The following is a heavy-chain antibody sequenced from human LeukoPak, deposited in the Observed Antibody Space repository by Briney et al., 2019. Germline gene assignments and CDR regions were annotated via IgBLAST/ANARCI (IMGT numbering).Heavy chain of an antibody. D-gene: IGHD4-17*01. Sequence: GGSLRLSCAASGFTFSSYSMNWVRQAPGKGLEWVSYISSSSSTIYYADSVKGRFTISRDNAKNSLYLQMNSLRAEDTAVYYCARYLAINDYGDYGVGYFDYWGQGTLVTVSS. V-gene: IGHV3-48*01. CDR1: GFTFSSYS. J-gene: IGHJ4*02. CDR2: ISSSSSTI. CDR3: ARYLAINDYGDYGVGYFDY.